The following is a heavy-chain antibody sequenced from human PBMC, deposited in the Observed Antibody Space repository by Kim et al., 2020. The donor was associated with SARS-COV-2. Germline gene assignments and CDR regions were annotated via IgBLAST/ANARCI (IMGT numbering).Heavy chain of an antibody. Sequence: DSVKGRFSISRDNAKNSLYLQMNGLRAEDTAVYYCAREYGDYVSYYYGMDVWGQGTTVTVSS. V-gene: IGHV3-11*05. CDR3: AREYGDYVSYYYGMDV. J-gene: IGHJ6*02. D-gene: IGHD4-17*01.